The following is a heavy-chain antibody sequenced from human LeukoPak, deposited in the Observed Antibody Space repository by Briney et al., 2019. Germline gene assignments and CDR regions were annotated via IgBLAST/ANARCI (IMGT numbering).Heavy chain of an antibody. J-gene: IGHJ4*02. CDR1: GFTFSNAW. V-gene: IGHV3-23*01. Sequence: GGSLRLSCAASGFTFSNAWMSWVRQAPGKGLEWVSSISDSAGSTNYAASVTGRFTISRDSSRTTLYLQVNSLRAEDTAVYYCAKQSAGVTTGYFDYWGQGTLVTVSS. D-gene: IGHD1-26*01. CDR2: ISDSAGST. CDR3: AKQSAGVTTGYFDY.